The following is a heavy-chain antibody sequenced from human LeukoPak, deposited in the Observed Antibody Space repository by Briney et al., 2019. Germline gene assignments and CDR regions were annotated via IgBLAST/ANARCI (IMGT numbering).Heavy chain of an antibody. CDR3: ARGYSSPMFWY. CDR2: ISASGST. V-gene: IGHV4-4*07. CDR1: GGSISSYY. Sequence: SETLSLTCTVSGGSISSYYWSWIRQPAGKGLEWIGRISASGSTNYAPSLRSRVTMSVDTSTNQFSLKLSSVTAADTAVYYCARGYSSPMFWYWGQGTLVTVSS. J-gene: IGHJ4*02. D-gene: IGHD6-13*01.